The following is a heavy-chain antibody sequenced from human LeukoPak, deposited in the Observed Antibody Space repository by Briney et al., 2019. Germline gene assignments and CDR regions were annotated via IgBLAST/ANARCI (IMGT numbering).Heavy chain of an antibody. CDR1: GFTFSSYG. Sequence: GGSLRLSCAASGFTFSSYGMHWVRQAPGKGLEWVAVIWYDGSNKYYADSVKGRFTISRDNSKNTLYLQMNSLRAEDTAVYYCAKLPVSYSSGWSNFDYWGQGTLVTVSS. CDR2: IWYDGSNK. D-gene: IGHD6-19*01. V-gene: IGHV3-33*06. J-gene: IGHJ4*02. CDR3: AKLPVSYSSGWSNFDY.